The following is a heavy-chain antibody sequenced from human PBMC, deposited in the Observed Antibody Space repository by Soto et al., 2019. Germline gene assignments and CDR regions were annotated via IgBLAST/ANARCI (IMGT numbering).Heavy chain of an antibody. V-gene: IGHV3-74*01. CDR2: ITEDGSGT. Sequence: EVQLVESGGAIVQPGGSLRLSCATSGFTFSSYPIHWVRQAPGKGPVWVSRITEDGSGTTYADSVKGRFTVTRDNAKNTMYLQMSGRGAEDTAVYHCVRGTNGWRGMDYWGQGTLVTVSS. D-gene: IGHD2-8*01. J-gene: IGHJ4*02. CDR3: VRGTNGWRGMDY. CDR1: GFTFSSYP.